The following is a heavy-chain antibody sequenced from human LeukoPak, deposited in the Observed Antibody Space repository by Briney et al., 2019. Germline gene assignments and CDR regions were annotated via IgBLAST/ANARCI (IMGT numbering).Heavy chain of an antibody. D-gene: IGHD1-26*01. J-gene: IGHJ4*02. CDR2: IYHSGST. CDR1: GYSISSGYY. V-gene: IGHV4-38-2*02. CDR3: AKSGGYGLIDY. Sequence: SETLSLTCTVSGYSISSGYYWGWIRQPPGKVLEWIGSIYHSGSTYYNPSLKSRVTISVDTSKNQFSLKLSSVTAADTAMYYCAKSGGYGLIDYWGQGTLVTVSS.